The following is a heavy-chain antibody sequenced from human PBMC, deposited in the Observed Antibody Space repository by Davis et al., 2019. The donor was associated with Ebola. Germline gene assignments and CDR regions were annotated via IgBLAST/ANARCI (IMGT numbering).Heavy chain of an antibody. CDR2: IRSKANSYAT. CDR1: GFTFSGSA. Sequence: ETLSLTCAASGFTFSGSAMHWVRQASGKGLEWVGRIRSKANSYATAYAASVKGRFTISRDDSKNTAYLQMNSLKTEDTAVYYCTSSSSLGGYDEDYWGQGTLVTVSS. J-gene: IGHJ4*02. CDR3: TSSSSLGGYDEDY. V-gene: IGHV3-73*01. D-gene: IGHD5-12*01.